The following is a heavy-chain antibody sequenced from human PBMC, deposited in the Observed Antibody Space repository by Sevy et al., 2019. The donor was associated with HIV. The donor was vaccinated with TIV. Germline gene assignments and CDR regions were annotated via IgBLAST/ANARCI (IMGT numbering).Heavy chain of an antibody. CDR3: ARDLGSGYDLGGFDI. D-gene: IGHD5-12*01. CDR2: IIPILDVA. Sequence: ASVKVSCKASGGTFSSYSIGWVRQAPGQGLEWMGRIIPILDVANYAQKFKGRVTITADKSTSTAYLELSSLRSDDTAVYYCARDLGSGYDLGGFDIWGKGTKVTVSS. J-gene: IGHJ3*02. V-gene: IGHV1-69*04. CDR1: GGTFSSYS.